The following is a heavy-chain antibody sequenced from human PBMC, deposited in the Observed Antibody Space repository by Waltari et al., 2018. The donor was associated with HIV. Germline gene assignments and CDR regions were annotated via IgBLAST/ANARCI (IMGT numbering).Heavy chain of an antibody. CDR1: GSPSSTHG. CDR2: ISYDGSNK. Sequence: QVQLVESGGGVVQPGRSLRPSCAASGSPSSTHGMPWVRPAPGKGLEWVAVISYDGSNKYYADAVKGRFTISRDNSKNTLDLQMNSLRAEDTAVYYCAKDKGGVTYIFDYWGQGTLVTVSS. J-gene: IGHJ4*02. D-gene: IGHD1-1*01. CDR3: AKDKGGVTYIFDY. V-gene: IGHV3-30*18.